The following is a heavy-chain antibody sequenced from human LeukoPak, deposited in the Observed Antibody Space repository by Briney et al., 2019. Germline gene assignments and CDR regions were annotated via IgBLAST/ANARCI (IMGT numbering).Heavy chain of an antibody. J-gene: IGHJ3*02. V-gene: IGHV3-23*01. D-gene: IGHD5-18*01. CDR2: ISGSGGST. CDR1: GFTFSSYA. CDR3: AKGQLWSDAFDI. Sequence: PGGSLRLSCADSGFTFSSYAMSWVRQAPGKGLEWVSVISGSGGSTYYADSVKGRFTISRDNSKNTLYLQMNSLRAEDTAVYYCAKGQLWSDAFDIWGQGTMVTVSS.